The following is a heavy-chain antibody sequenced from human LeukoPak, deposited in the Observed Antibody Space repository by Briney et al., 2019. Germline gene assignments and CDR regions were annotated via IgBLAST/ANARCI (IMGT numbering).Heavy chain of an antibody. CDR2: INPNSGGT. Sequence: ASVKVSCKASGYTFTGYYMHWVRQAPGQGLGWMGWINPNSGGTNYAQKFQGRVTMTRDTSISTAYMELSRLRSDDTAMYYCARLMSGSYCDYWGQGTLVTVSS. J-gene: IGHJ4*02. CDR3: ARLMSGSYCDY. D-gene: IGHD1-26*01. CDR1: GYTFTGYY. V-gene: IGHV1-2*02.